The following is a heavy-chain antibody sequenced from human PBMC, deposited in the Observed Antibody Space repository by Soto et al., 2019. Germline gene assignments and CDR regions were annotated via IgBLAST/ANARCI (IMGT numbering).Heavy chain of an antibody. CDR3: ARDWIAAAGTIDY. CDR1: GFTFSSYS. V-gene: IGHV3-21*01. J-gene: IGHJ4*02. Sequence: EVQLVESGGGLVKPGGSLRLSCAASGFTFSSYSMNWVRQAPGKGLEWVSSISSSSYIYYADSAKGRFTISRDNAKNSLYLQMNSLRAEDTAVYYCARDWIAAAGTIDYWGQGTLVTVSS. D-gene: IGHD6-13*01. CDR2: ISSSSYI.